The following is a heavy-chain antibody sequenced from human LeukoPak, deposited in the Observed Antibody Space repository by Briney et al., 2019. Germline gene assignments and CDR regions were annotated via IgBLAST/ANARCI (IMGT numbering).Heavy chain of an antibody. CDR3: ARAPEWELLPGSYFDY. Sequence: ASVKVSCKASGYTFTSYGISWVRQAPGQGLEWMGWISAYNGNTNYAQKLQGRVTMTTGTSTSTAYMELRSLRSDDTAVYYCARAPEWELLPGSYFDYWGQGTLVTVSS. CDR2: ISAYNGNT. J-gene: IGHJ4*02. V-gene: IGHV1-18*01. CDR1: GYTFTSYG. D-gene: IGHD1-26*01.